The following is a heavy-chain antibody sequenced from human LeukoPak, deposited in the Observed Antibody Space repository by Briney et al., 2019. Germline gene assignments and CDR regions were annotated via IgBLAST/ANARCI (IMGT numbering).Heavy chain of an antibody. CDR3: ATGGGTTVTPYFDY. CDR1: GFTFSSYE. V-gene: IGHV4-39*07. CDR2: IYYSGST. D-gene: IGHD4-17*01. Sequence: LRLSCAASGFTFSSYEMNWIRQPPGKGLEWIGSIYYSGSTYYNPSLKSRVTISVDTSKNQFSLKLSSVTAADTAVYYCATGGGTTVTPYFDYWGQGTLVTVSS. J-gene: IGHJ4*02.